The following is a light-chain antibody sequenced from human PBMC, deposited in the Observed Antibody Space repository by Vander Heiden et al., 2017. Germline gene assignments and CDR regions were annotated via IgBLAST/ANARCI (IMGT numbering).Light chain of an antibody. Sequence: SVLTHPPSASGTPPERVTLSCSGSSSNIGSNVVNWYQQLPGTAPKLLIHTSDQRPSGVPDRFSGSKSGTSASLAISGLQSEDEADYYCAAWDDSLDAVVFGGGTKVTVL. V-gene: IGLV1-44*01. CDR3: AAWDDSLDAVV. J-gene: IGLJ2*01. CDR1: SSNIGSNV. CDR2: TSD.